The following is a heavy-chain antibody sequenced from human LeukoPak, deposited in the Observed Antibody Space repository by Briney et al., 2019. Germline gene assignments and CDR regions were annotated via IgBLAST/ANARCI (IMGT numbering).Heavy chain of an antibody. Sequence: ASVKVSCKASGYTFTSYDINWVRQATGQGLEWMGWISAYNGNTNYAQKLQDRVTMTTDTSTSTAYMELRSLRSDDTAVYYCARDPPFYGSGSYYGLSRFDYWGQGTLVTVSS. CDR1: GYTFTSYD. V-gene: IGHV1-18*01. D-gene: IGHD3-10*01. CDR2: ISAYNGNT. J-gene: IGHJ4*02. CDR3: ARDPPFYGSGSYYGLSRFDY.